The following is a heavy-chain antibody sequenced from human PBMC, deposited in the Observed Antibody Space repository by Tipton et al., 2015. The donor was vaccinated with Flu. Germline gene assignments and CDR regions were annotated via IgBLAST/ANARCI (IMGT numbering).Heavy chain of an antibody. Sequence: TLSLTCAVSGGSINSSHWWSWVRQPPGKGLEWIGEISHFGITNYSPSLKSRVTVSVEKAKNQFFLRLTSVTAADTAVYYCARRDYSNSVSDPKNWFDSWGQGILVTVSS. CDR2: ISHFGIT. J-gene: IGHJ5*01. CDR1: GGSINSSHW. D-gene: IGHD4-11*01. CDR3: ARRDYSNSVSDPKNWFDS. V-gene: IGHV4-4*02.